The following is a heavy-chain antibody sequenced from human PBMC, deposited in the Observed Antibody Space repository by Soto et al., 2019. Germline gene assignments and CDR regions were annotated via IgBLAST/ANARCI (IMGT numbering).Heavy chain of an antibody. J-gene: IGHJ6*02. Sequence: SETLSLTCAVSGYSISSGNYWAWIRQPPGRGLEWIGSLYHIGSTHYNTSLKSRVTISVDTSKNHFSLELSSVTAADTAIYYCRSSTSCYDESCVDVWGQGTMVTAP. D-gene: IGHD2-2*01. CDR2: LYHIGST. V-gene: IGHV4-38-2*01. CDR3: RSSTSCYDESCVDV. CDR1: GYSISSGNY.